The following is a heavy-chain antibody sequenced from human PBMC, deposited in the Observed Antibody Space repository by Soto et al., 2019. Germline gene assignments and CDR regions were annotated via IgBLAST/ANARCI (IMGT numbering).Heavy chain of an antibody. V-gene: IGHV1-69*13. D-gene: IGHD2-21*02. J-gene: IGHJ4*02. CDR2: IIPIFGTA. CDR3: ARGRAYCGGDCYSNFDY. Sequence: ASVKVSCKASGYTFTSYGISWVRQAPGQGLEWMGGIIPIFGTANYAQKFQGRVTITADESTSTAYMELSSLRSEDTAVYYCARGRAYCGGDCYSNFDYWGQGTLVTVSS. CDR1: GYTFTSYG.